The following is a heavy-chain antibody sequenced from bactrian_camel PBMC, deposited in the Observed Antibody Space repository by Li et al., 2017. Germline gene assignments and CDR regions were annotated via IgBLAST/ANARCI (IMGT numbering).Heavy chain of an antibody. D-gene: IGHD7*01. CDR2: TILSDGRT. V-gene: IGHV3S60*01. J-gene: IGHJ4*01. CDR1: GFAFADAG. CDR3: VTSGTFDY. Sequence: HVQLVESGGGSVQTGGSLTLSCTASGFAFADAGMGWYRQAPGNECEVVSTILSDGRTNYRDSVKGRFTISRDNAKNTVYLDMNNLKLEDTGVYYCVTSGTFDYWGQGTQVTVS.